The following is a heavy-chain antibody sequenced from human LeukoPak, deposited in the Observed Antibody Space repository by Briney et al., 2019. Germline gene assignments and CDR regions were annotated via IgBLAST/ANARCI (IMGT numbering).Heavy chain of an antibody. CDR3: AGSRYSSSCFDY. Sequence: SETLSLTCTVSGGSISSSSYYWGWIRQPPGKGLEWIGEINHSGSTNYNPSLKSRVTISVDTSKNQFSLKLSSVTAADTAVYYCAGSRYSSSCFDYWGQGTLVTVSS. CDR2: INHSGST. CDR1: GGSISSSSYY. D-gene: IGHD6-13*01. J-gene: IGHJ4*02. V-gene: IGHV4-39*07.